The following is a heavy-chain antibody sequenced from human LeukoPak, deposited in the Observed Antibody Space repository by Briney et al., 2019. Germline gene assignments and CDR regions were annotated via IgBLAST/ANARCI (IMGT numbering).Heavy chain of an antibody. J-gene: IGHJ4*02. CDR1: GXSFTDYY. Sequence: SETLSLTWAVYGXSFTDYYWSWIRQPPGRGLEWIGEIIHGGSATYNPSLRSRVTISTDASKNRFFLRLHSVTAADTAVYYCARGGRSGRSDFEFWGQGTLVTVSP. CDR2: IIHGGSA. V-gene: IGHV4-34*01. D-gene: IGHD6-19*01. CDR3: ARGGRSGRSDFEF.